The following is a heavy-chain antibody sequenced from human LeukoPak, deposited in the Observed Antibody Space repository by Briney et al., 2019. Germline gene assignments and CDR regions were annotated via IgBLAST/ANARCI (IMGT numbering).Heavy chain of an antibody. CDR1: GYTFTGYY. Sequence: ASVKVSCKASGYTFTGYYMHWVRQAPGQGLEWMGWINPNSGGTNYAQKFQGRVTTTRDTSISTAYMELSRLRSDDTAVYYCARDRHQWLAYWYFDLWGRGTLVTVSS. V-gene: IGHV1-2*02. CDR2: INPNSGGT. J-gene: IGHJ2*01. D-gene: IGHD6-19*01. CDR3: ARDRHQWLAYWYFDL.